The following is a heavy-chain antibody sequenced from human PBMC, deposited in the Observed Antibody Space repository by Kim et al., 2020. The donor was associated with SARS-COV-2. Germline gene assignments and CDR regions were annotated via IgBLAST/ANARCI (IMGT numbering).Heavy chain of an antibody. J-gene: IGHJ5*02. Sequence: SETLSLTCTVSGYSISSGYYWGWIRQPPGKGLEWIGSIYHSGSTYYNPSLKSRVTISVDTSKNQFSLKLSSVTAADTAVYYCARSGGVTAQPINWFDPWGQGTLVTVSS. CDR1: GYSISSGYY. CDR2: IYHSGST. V-gene: IGHV4-38-2*02. CDR3: ARSGGVTAQPINWFDP. D-gene: IGHD2-21*02.